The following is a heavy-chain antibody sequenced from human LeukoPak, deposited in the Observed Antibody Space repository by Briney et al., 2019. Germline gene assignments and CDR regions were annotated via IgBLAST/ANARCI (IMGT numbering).Heavy chain of an antibody. CDR2: ISWNSGSI. CDR3: AKGLGDGSGTYYFDY. J-gene: IGHJ4*02. CDR1: GFTFSSNY. V-gene: IGHV3-9*01. Sequence: GGSLRLSCAASGFTFSSNYMSWVRQAPGKGLEWVSGISWNSGSIGYADFVKGRFTISRDNAKNSLYLQMNSLRAEDTALYYCAKGLGDGSGTYYFDYWGQGTLVTVSS. D-gene: IGHD3-10*01.